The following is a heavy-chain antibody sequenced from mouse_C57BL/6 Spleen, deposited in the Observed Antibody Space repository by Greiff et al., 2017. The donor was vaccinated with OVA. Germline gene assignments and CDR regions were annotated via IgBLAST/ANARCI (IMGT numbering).Heavy chain of an antibody. CDR3: ARYYGSSYVWYFDV. D-gene: IGHD1-1*01. V-gene: IGHV1-39*01. J-gene: IGHJ1*03. CDR2: INPNYGTT. Sequence: VQLQQSGPELVKPGASVKISCKASGYSFTDYNMNWVKQSNGKSLEWIGVINPNYGTTSYNQKFKGKATLTVDQSSSTAYMQLNSLTSEDSAVYYGARYYGSSYVWYFDVWGTGTTVTVSS. CDR1: GYSFTDYN.